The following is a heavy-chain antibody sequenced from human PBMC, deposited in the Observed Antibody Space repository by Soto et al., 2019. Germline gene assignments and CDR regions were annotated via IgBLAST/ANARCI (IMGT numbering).Heavy chain of an antibody. CDR2: IIPIFGTA. CDR3: AREYCTNGVCQSYGMDV. D-gene: IGHD2-8*01. V-gene: IGHV1-69*13. J-gene: IGHJ6*02. CDR1: GYTFTRYG. Sequence: SVKVSCKASGYTFTRYGISWVRQAPGQGLEWMGGIIPIFGTANYAQKFQGRVTITADESTSTAYMELSSLRSEDTAVYYCAREYCTNGVCQSYGMDVWGQGTTVTVSS.